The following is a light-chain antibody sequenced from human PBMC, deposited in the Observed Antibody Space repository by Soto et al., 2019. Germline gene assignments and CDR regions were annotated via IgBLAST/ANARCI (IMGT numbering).Light chain of an antibody. CDR1: QLVVTSY. Sequence: EIVLTQSPGTLSLSPGERATLSCRASQLVVTSYLHWYQHKPGKAPRLLISGALTRASGIPDRFSGSGSATDFPLTIRRREPEDCAVHYCQLFGRSSIFVPGTKVHIK. J-gene: IGKJ3*01. V-gene: IGKV3-20*01. CDR2: GAL. CDR3: QLFGRSSI.